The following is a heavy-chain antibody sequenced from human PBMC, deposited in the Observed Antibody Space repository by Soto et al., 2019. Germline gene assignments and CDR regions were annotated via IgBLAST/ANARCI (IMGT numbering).Heavy chain of an antibody. CDR3: ARAPYSSSSFFFDY. V-gene: IGHV1-46*01. CDR1: GYTFTAFF. D-gene: IGHD6-6*01. Sequence: GASVKVSCNASGYTFTAFFMHWVRQARGKGLEWMGIINPSGGTTNYAQKFQGRVAMTWDTSTSTVYMDLSSLRSDDTAVYYCARAPYSSSSFFFDYWGPGTLVTVSS. J-gene: IGHJ4*02. CDR2: INPSGGTT.